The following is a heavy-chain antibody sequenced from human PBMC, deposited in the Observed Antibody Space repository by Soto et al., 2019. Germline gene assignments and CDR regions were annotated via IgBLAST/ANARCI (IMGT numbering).Heavy chain of an antibody. J-gene: IGHJ5*02. V-gene: IGHV3-15*07. Sequence: GGSLRLSCAAFGFTFSNTWMNWVRQAPGKGLEWVGRIKSKTDGGTTDYAAPVKGRFTISRDDSKNTLYLQMNSLKTEDTAVYYCTTITMVRGVISLNWFDPWGQGTLVTVSS. D-gene: IGHD3-10*01. CDR2: IKSKTDGGTT. CDR3: TTITMVRGVISLNWFDP. CDR1: GFTFSNTW.